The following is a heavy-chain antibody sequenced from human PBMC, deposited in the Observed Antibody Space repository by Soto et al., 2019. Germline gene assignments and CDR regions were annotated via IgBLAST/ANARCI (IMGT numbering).Heavy chain of an antibody. CDR1: GYTFTSYY. D-gene: IGHD3-22*01. V-gene: IGHV1-46*01. Sequence: QVQLVQSGAEVKKPGASVKVSCKASGYTFTSYYMHWVRQAPGQGLEWMGIINPSGGSTSYAQKFQGRVTMTRATSTSTVYMELSSLRSEDTAVYYCARKLGSSGYYYEEHYFDYWGQGTLVTVSS. CDR2: INPSGGST. J-gene: IGHJ4*02. CDR3: ARKLGSSGYYYEEHYFDY.